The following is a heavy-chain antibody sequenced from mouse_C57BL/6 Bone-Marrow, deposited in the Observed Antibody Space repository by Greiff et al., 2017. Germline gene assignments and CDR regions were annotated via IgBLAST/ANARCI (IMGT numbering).Heavy chain of an antibody. D-gene: IGHD1-2*01. CDR3: TSFLDYAMDY. CDR1: GFNIKDDY. Sequence: EVQLQQSGAELVRPGASVKLSCTASGFNIKDDYMHWVKQRPEQGLEWIGWIDPENGDTEYASRFQGKATITADTSSNTAYLQLSSLTSEDTAVYYCTSFLDYAMDYWGQGTSVTVSS. J-gene: IGHJ4*01. CDR2: IDPENGDT. V-gene: IGHV14-4*01.